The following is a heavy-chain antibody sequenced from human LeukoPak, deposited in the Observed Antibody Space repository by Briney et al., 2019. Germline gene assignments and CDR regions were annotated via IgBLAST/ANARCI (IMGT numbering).Heavy chain of an antibody. CDR3: ARDEFYGSGSSGDDGLDI. Sequence: GASVKVSCKAFGYTLTGYYMHWVRQAPGQGLEWMGRISGYNGQTKYAQKFQGRVSMTRDTSTRAAYMELTSLRFDDTAVYYCARDEFYGSGSSGDDGLDIWGQGTMVSV. CDR2: ISGYNGQT. J-gene: IGHJ3*02. D-gene: IGHD3-10*01. V-gene: IGHV1-2*06. CDR1: GYTLTGYY.